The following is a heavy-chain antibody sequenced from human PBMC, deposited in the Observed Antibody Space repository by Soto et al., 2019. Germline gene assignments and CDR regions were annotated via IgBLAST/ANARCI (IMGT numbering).Heavy chain of an antibody. J-gene: IGHJ4*02. V-gene: IGHV3-9*02. CDR2: LSWDRSTV. CDR3: AVSSPDIVVLPSSIYFTS. Sequence: GGSLRLSCVASGSSSDPFTMHWVRELPGKGLEWVAGLSWDRSTVAYADSVQGRFTISRDHAKDSVDLLMDSLRPDDTALYFCAVSSPDIVVLPSSIYFTSWGPGTQVTVSS. CDR1: GSSSDPFT. D-gene: IGHD2-15*01.